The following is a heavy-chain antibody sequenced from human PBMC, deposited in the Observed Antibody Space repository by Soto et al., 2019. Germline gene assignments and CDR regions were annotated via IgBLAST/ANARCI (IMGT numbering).Heavy chain of an antibody. CDR3: AKCLRRILKTQYYYCFEV. CDR2: ISVSGGNT. D-gene: IGHD3-22*01. Sequence: GWSLRLSCAASGFTFSHYAMTLVRQAPGKGLEWVSSISVSGGNTNYADSVKGRFTVSRDNSKRKLSLQMNSRTEENTAIYYCAKCLRRILKTQYYYCFEVWGGGTKVTVSS. V-gene: IGHV3-23*01. CDR1: GFTFSHYA. J-gene: IGHJ6*02.